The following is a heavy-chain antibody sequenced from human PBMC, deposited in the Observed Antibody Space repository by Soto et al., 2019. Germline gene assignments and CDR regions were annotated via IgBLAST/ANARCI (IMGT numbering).Heavy chain of an antibody. CDR3: ARGGSYSFDY. D-gene: IGHD1-26*01. Sequence: QVQLQESGPGLVKPLQTLSLTCTVSGGSISSGGYYWSWIRQHPGKGLEWIGYIYYSGSTYYNPSLKSRVSISVDQAKNQFALKLSSVTAADTAVYYCARGGSYSFDYWGQGTLVTVSS. J-gene: IGHJ4*02. CDR1: GGSISSGGYY. V-gene: IGHV4-31*03. CDR2: IYYSGST.